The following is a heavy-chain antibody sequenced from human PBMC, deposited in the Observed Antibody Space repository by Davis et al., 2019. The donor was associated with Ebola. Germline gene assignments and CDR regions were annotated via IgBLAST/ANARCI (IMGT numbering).Heavy chain of an antibody. Sequence: SLITSCASACFFIGDYAMSSFRHAPGKGLERVGFIRSKAYGGTTEYAASVKGRFTISRDDSKSIAYLQMNSLKTEDTAVYYCSRSPTQRGSSPPGYWGQGTLVTVSS. D-gene: IGHD6-6*01. CDR1: CFFIGDYA. CDR2: IRSKAYGGTT. CDR3: SRSPTQRGSSPPGY. V-gene: IGHV3-49*03. J-gene: IGHJ4*02.